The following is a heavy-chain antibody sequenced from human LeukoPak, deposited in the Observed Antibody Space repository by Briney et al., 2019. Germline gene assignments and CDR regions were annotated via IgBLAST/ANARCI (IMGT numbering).Heavy chain of an antibody. J-gene: IGHJ4*02. D-gene: IGHD3-3*01. CDR3: AKSFLD. CDR2: ISSGGSTI. V-gene: IGHV3-48*03. Sequence: GGSLRLSCAASGFTFSSYEMNWVCQAPGRGLEWVSHISSGGSTIYYADSVKGRFTISRDNAKNSLYLQMNSLRAEDTAVYYCAKSFLDWGQGTLVTVSS. CDR1: GFTFSSYE.